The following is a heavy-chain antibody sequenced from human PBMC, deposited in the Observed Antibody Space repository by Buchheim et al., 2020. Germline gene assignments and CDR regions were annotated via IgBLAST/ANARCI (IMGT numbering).Heavy chain of an antibody. CDR3: ARDLSSWYLFDS. V-gene: IGHV3-74*01. Sequence: EVQLVESGGGLVQPGGSLRLSCAASGFTFSSYWMHWVRQGPGKGLVWVAGISSDGSTTTYADSVKGRFTISRDNAKNTMDLQMNSLRGEDTAVYYCARDLSSWYLFDSWGQGIL. CDR1: GFTFSSYW. J-gene: IGHJ5*01. CDR2: ISSDGSTT. D-gene: IGHD6-13*01.